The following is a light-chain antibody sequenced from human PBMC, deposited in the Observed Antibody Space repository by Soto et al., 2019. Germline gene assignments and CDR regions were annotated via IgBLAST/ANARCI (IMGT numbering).Light chain of an antibody. Sequence: EILLTQSPGTLSLSPGERATLSCRASQSINNNYLAWYQQKRGQAPRLLIYGASSRATGIPDRFSGSGSGTVFTITLSRLEPEEFALYYCQQYGGSPRTFGQGTKVEIK. CDR1: QSINNNY. CDR2: GAS. J-gene: IGKJ1*01. V-gene: IGKV3-20*01. CDR3: QQYGGSPRT.